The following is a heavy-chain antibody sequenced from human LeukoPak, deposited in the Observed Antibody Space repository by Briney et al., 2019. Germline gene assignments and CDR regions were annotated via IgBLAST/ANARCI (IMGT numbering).Heavy chain of an antibody. CDR3: ATGLCGGDCYVYFQH. J-gene: IGHJ1*01. CDR1: GFTFSSYS. V-gene: IGHV3-21*01. CDR2: ISSSSSYI. Sequence: GGSLRLSCAASGFTFSSYSMNWVRQAPGKGLEWVSSISSSSSYIYYADSVKGRFTISRDNAKNSLYLQMNSLRAEDTAVYYCATGLCGGDCYVYFQHWGQGTRVTVSS. D-gene: IGHD2-21*02.